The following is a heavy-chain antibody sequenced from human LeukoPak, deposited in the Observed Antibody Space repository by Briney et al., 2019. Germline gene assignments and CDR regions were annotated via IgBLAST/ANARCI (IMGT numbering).Heavy chain of an antibody. Sequence: ASVKVSCKASGYSFTAYYMHWVRQAPGQGLEWMGWINPYSGGTNYAQKLQGRVTMTRDTSITTAYMEMSRLRSYDTALYYCARSPHILTGENFDYWGQGTLVTVSS. CDR2: INPYSGGT. CDR3: ARSPHILTGENFDY. V-gene: IGHV1-2*02. CDR1: GYSFTAYY. D-gene: IGHD3-9*01. J-gene: IGHJ4*02.